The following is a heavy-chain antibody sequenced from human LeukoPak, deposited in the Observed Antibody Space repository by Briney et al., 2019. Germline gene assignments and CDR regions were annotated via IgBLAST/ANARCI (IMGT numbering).Heavy chain of an antibody. CDR2: IWYDASKK. CDR3: ARGRIPGYYFDY. J-gene: IGHJ4*02. CDR1: GFTFSSYG. D-gene: IGHD2-15*01. Sequence: PGRSLRLSCAASGFTFSSYGMHWVRQAPGKGLEWVAIIWYDASKKYYADSVKGRFTISRDNSKNTLYLQMDSLRAEDTAVYYCARGRIPGYYFDYWGQGTLVTVSS. V-gene: IGHV3-33*01.